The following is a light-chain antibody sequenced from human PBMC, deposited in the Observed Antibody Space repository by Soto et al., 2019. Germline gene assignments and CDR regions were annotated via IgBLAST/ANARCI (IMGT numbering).Light chain of an antibody. V-gene: IGKV1-5*01. CDR1: QNIRSW. CDR2: DTS. Sequence: DIQMTKSPSTLSASVGDRVTITCRASQNIRSWLAWYQQRPGKVPNLLIWDTSKLQSGVPSRFSGSGSGTEFTLTIASLQRDDFATYWCQQYDEYPLTFGGGTKVEHK. CDR3: QQYDEYPLT. J-gene: IGKJ4*01.